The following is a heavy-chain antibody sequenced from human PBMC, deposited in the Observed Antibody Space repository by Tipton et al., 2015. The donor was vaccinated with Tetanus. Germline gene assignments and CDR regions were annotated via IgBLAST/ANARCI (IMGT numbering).Heavy chain of an antibody. CDR2: IFPDDSDT. D-gene: IGHD2-8*01. CDR1: GYSFTSHW. Sequence: QLVQSGADVKKPGESLKISCKASGYSFTSHWIGWVRQMPGEGLEWMGMIFPDDSDTRYSPSFQGHVTFSVDKSTSTVYLQWSSLKASDTAMYFCARAHCSDGVCNFDYWGQGALVTVAS. CDR3: ARAHCSDGVCNFDY. J-gene: IGHJ4*02. V-gene: IGHV5-51*01.